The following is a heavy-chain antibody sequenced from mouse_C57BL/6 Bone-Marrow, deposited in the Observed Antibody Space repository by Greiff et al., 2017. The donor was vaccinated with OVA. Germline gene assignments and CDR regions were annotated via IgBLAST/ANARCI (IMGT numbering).Heavy chain of an antibody. CDR1: GFTFSSYA. J-gene: IGHJ4*01. Sequence: EVNVVESGGGLVKPGGSLKLSCAASGFTFSSYAMSWVRQTPEKRLEWVATISDGGSYTYYPDNVKGRFTISRDNAKNNLYLQMSHLKSEDTTRYYCARDRTTEPYYAMDYWGQGTSVTVSS. V-gene: IGHV5-4*01. CDR3: ARDRTTEPYYAMDY. CDR2: ISDGGSYT. D-gene: IGHD4-1*02.